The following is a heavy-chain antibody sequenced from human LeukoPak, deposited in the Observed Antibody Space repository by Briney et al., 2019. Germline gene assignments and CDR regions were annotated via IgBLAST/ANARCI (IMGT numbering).Heavy chain of an antibody. D-gene: IGHD3-10*01. V-gene: IGHV3-21*01. CDR2: ISKSGTYI. Sequence: GGSLRLSCAASGFSFSSHGMNWVRQAPGKGLEWVPSISKSGTYIYYADSVRGRFTISRDNANNSLYLQMNSLRGEDTAMYYCARGSGTHFWGQGTRVTVSS. J-gene: IGHJ4*02. CDR3: ARGSGTHF. CDR1: GFSFSSHG.